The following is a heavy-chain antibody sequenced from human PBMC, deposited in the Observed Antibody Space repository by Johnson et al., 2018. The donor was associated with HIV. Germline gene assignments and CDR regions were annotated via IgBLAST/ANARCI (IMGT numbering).Heavy chain of an antibody. D-gene: IGHD5-12*01. CDR3: STYETLVTMYVEIKGGAFGI. Sequence: VESGGGVVQPGGSLRLSCAASGFTFSSYGMHWVRQAPGKGLEWVALIRSDGSKKYYADSVQGRFTISRDNSNNTLYLQINSLKTEDTAVYYCSTYETLVTMYVEIKGGAFGIWGQGTMVTVSS. CDR2: IRSDGSKK. V-gene: IGHV3-30*02. CDR1: GFTFSSYG. J-gene: IGHJ3*02.